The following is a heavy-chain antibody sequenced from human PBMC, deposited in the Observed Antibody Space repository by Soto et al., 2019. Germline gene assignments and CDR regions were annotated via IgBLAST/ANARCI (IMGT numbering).Heavy chain of an antibody. CDR1: GYTFTNYA. Sequence: QVHLVQSGAEVKKPGASVKVSCKASGYTFTNYAMHWVRQAPGQRLEWMGWINVGNGNTKYSQKFQGRVNITRDTSASTVYMDMSSLISEDTAVYYCAREQQLVGEGWFDPWGQGTLVTVSS. V-gene: IGHV1-3*01. J-gene: IGHJ5*02. CDR2: INVGNGNT. CDR3: AREQQLVGEGWFDP. D-gene: IGHD6-13*01.